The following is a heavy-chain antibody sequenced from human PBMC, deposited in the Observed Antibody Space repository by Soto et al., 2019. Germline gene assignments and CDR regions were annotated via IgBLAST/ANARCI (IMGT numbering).Heavy chain of an antibody. D-gene: IGHD2-2*01. CDR2: IIPIPGTA. V-gene: IGHV1-69*01. CDR3: ARSQGSSTSLEIYYYYYYGMDV. CDR1: GGTFSSYA. J-gene: IGHJ6*02. Sequence: QVQLVQSGAEVKKPGSSVKVSCKASGGTFSSYAISWVRQAPGQGLEWMGGIIPIPGTANYAQKFQGRVTITADESTSTAYMELSSLRSEDTDVYYCARSQGSSTSLEIYYYYYYGMDVWGQGTTVTVSS.